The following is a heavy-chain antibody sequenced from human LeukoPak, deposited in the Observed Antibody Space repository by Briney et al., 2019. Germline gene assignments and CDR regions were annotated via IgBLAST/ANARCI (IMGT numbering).Heavy chain of an antibody. CDR3: ARSQSSSLIDY. D-gene: IGHD6-13*01. V-gene: IGHV3-33*01. Sequence: PGGSLRLSCAASGFSLSAYGVHWVRQAPGKGLEWVAVIWYDGTSKDYADSVKGRFTFSRDNSKNTLYLQMSGLTVEDTAVYYCARSQSSSLIDYWGQGTLVTVSS. J-gene: IGHJ4*02. CDR1: GFSLSAYG. CDR2: IWYDGTSK.